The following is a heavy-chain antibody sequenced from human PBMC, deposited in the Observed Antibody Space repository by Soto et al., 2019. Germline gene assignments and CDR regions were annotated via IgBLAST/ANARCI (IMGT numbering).Heavy chain of an antibody. D-gene: IGHD3-22*01. J-gene: IGHJ4*02. CDR1: GGTSSRYA. Sequence: ASVKVSCKASGGTSSRYALSWVRQAPGQGPEWMGGIVPMFGTANYAQKFQGRVTITADESTSTAYMQLSSLRSEDTAVYYCARGVYYDSRGYYFFFWGQGTLVTVSS. CDR2: IVPMFGTA. V-gene: IGHV1-69*13. CDR3: ARGVYYDSRGYYFFF.